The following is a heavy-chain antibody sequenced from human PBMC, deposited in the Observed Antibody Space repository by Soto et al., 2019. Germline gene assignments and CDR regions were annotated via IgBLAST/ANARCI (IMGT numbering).Heavy chain of an antibody. J-gene: IGHJ6*02. CDR2: IYHSGST. V-gene: IGHV4-30-2*01. D-gene: IGHD2-21*01. Sequence: QLQLQESGSGLVKPSQTLSLTCAVSGGSISSGGYSWSWIRQPPGKGLEWIGYIYHSGSTYYNPSLKSRVTISVDRSKNQFSLQLSSVTAADTAVYYCARVGDPYPGYYYGMDVWGQGTTVTVSS. CDR3: ARVGDPYPGYYYGMDV. CDR1: GGSISSGGYS.